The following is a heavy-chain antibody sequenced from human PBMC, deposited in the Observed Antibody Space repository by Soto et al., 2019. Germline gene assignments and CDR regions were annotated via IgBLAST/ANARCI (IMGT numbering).Heavy chain of an antibody. CDR1: GFTFSNAW. D-gene: IGHD2-8*01. CDR3: TTYIVLMVLPDAFDI. V-gene: IGHV3-15*01. Sequence: GGSLRLSCAASGFTFSNAWMSWVRQAPGKGLEWVGRIKSKTDGGTTDYAAPVKGRFTISRDDSKNTLYLQMNSLKTEDTAVYYCTTYIVLMVLPDAFDIWGQGTMVTVSS. J-gene: IGHJ3*02. CDR2: IKSKTDGGTT.